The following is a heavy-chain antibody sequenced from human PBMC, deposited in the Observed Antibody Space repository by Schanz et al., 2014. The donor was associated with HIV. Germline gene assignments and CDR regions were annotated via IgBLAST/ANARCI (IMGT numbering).Heavy chain of an antibody. D-gene: IGHD4-17*01. CDR2: ISYDGRNK. Sequence: VQLVESGGGVVQPGRSLRLSCAASGFTFSSHGMHWVRQAPGKGLEGVAVISYDGRNKYYADSVKGRFTISRDNAKNTLYLQMNSLRAEDTAVYYCAKDPTYGDYGGDAFDIWGQGTMVTVSS. CDR3: AKDPTYGDYGGDAFDI. CDR1: GFTFSSHG. V-gene: IGHV3-30*18. J-gene: IGHJ3*02.